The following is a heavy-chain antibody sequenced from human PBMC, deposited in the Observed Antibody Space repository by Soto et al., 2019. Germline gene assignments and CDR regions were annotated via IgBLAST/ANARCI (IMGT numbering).Heavy chain of an antibody. J-gene: IGHJ4*02. CDR3: ASTAGILLWFGELRYYFDF. V-gene: IGHV4-34*01. CDR1: GGTFSGYY. CDR2: INHSGTT. D-gene: IGHD3-10*01. Sequence: QVHLQQWGAGLLKPSETLSLTCAVYGGTFSGYYWSWIRQPPGKGLEWIGEINHSGTTNYNPSLKSRVTISIDTSKNQFSLKPSSVTAADTAVYYCASTAGILLWFGELRYYFDFWGQGTLVTV.